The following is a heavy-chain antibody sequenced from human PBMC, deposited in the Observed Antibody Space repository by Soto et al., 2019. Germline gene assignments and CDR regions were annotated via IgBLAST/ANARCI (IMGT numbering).Heavy chain of an antibody. D-gene: IGHD1-26*01. CDR3: ARHSGGTYYSCDY. V-gene: IGHV4-39*01. CDR2: IYYSGST. CDR1: GGSISSSSYY. Sequence: SETLSLTCTVSGGSISSSSYYWGWIRQPPGKGLEWIGSIYYSGSTYYNPSLKSRVTISVDTSKNQFSLKLSSVTAADTAVYYCARHSGGTYYSCDYWGQGTLVTVSS. J-gene: IGHJ4*02.